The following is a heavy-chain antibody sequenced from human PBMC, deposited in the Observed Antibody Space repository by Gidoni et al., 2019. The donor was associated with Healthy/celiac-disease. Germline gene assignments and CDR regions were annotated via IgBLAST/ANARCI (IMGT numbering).Heavy chain of an antibody. D-gene: IGHD3-3*01. Sequence: EVQLLESGGGLVQPGGSLRLSCAASGFTFSSYAMSWVRRAPGTGLEWVSAISGSCGSTYYAASVKGRFTISRDNSKNTLYLQMNSLRAEDTAVYYCAKDYNTYYDFWSGFTVDYWGQGTLVTVSS. CDR1: GFTFSSYA. J-gene: IGHJ4*02. CDR3: AKDYNTYYDFWSGFTVDY. CDR2: ISGSCGST. V-gene: IGHV3-23*01.